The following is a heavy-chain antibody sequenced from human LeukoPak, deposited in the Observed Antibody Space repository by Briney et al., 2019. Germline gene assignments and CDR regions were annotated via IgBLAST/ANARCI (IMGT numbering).Heavy chain of an antibody. J-gene: IGHJ3*02. CDR2: IKQDGGEK. CDR3: AREVRGSYGPQAFDI. V-gene: IGHV3-7*01. Sequence: QPGGSLRLSCAASGFTFSSYWMSWVRQAPGKGLEWVANIKQDGGEKYYVDSVKGRFTISGDNAKNSLYLQMNSLRAEDTAVYYCAREVRGSYGPQAFDIWGQGTMVTVSS. D-gene: IGHD5-18*01. CDR1: GFTFSSYW.